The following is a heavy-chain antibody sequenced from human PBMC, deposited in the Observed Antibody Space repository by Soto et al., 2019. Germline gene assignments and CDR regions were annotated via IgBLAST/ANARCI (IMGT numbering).Heavy chain of an antibody. CDR2: IKQDGNEK. CDR3: PRGAAAGFPFPDY. CDR1: GFTFSSYW. V-gene: IGHV3-7*03. D-gene: IGHD6-13*01. J-gene: IGHJ4*02. Sequence: PGGSLRLSCAASGFTFSSYWMNWVRQAPGKGLEWVANIKQDGNEKHYVDSVKGRFTISRDSAKNSLYLQMNSLRAEDTAVYYCPRGAAAGFPFPDYWGQGTPVTVSS.